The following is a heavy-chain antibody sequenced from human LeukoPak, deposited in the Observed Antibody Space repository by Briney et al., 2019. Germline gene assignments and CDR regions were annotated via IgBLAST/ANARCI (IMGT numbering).Heavy chain of an antibody. CDR1: GGSISSY. J-gene: IGHJ4*02. D-gene: IGHD6-13*01. V-gene: IGHV4-4*07. CDR2: IYTTGST. Sequence: SETLSLTCSVSGGSISSYWSWIRQPAGKGLEWIGRIYTTGSTNYNPSPRSRVTMSIDTSKNQFSLKLSSVTAADTAVYYCARDRGIIAAFDDWGQGTLVTVSS. CDR3: ARDRGIIAAFDD.